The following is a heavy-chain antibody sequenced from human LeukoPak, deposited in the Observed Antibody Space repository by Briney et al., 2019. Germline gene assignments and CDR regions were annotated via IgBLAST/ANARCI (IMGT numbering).Heavy chain of an antibody. Sequence: SETLSLTCTVSGGSISSSSYYWGWIRQPPGKGLEWIGSIYYSGSTYYNPSLKSRVTISVDTSKNQFSLKLSSVTAADTAVYYCARDNVYYDFWGNWFDPWGQGTLVTVSS. J-gene: IGHJ5*02. V-gene: IGHV4-39*07. CDR2: IYYSGST. CDR3: ARDNVYYDFWGNWFDP. CDR1: GGSISSSSYY. D-gene: IGHD3-3*01.